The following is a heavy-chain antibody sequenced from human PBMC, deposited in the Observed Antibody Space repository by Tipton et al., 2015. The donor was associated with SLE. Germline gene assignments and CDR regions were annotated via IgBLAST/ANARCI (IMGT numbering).Heavy chain of an antibody. D-gene: IGHD4-23*01. CDR2: IYYSGSA. CDR3: ARTPGGNWFYYYGMDV. Sequence: TLSLTCTVSGGSIRPHYWTWTRQPPGKGLEWIGYIYYSGSADYNPSLKSRVTISVDTSKNQFSLKLSSVTAADTAVYYCARTPGGNWFYYYGMDVWGQGTTVTVSS. V-gene: IGHV4-59*11. CDR1: GGSIRPHY. J-gene: IGHJ6*02.